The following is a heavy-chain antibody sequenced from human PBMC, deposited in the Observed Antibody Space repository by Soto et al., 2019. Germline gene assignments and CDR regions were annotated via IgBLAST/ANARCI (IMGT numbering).Heavy chain of an antibody. V-gene: IGHV1-2*02. Sequence: ASVKVSCKASGYTFTDYYMHWVQQAPGQGREWMGWINPNSGGTNYAQKFQGRVTMTRVTSISTAYMELSSLRSDDTALYYCAKDHNIVVVSGVRGGMDVWGQGTKFTVSS. J-gene: IGHJ6*02. CDR2: INPNSGGT. CDR3: AKDHNIVVVSGVRGGMDV. CDR1: GYTFTDYY. D-gene: IGHD2-2*01.